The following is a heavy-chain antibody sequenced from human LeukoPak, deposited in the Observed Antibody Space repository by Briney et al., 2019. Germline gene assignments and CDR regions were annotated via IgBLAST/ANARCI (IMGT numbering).Heavy chain of an antibody. D-gene: IGHD6-25*01. CDR3: ARDGEAGAFDI. V-gene: IGHV4-34*01. J-gene: IGHJ3*02. Sequence: PSETLSLTCAVYGGSFSGYYWSWIRQLPGKGLEWIGEINHSGSTNYNPSLKSRVTISVDTSKNQFSLKLSSVTAADTAVYYCARDGEAGAFDIWGQGTMVTVSS. CDR1: GGSFSGYY. CDR2: INHSGST.